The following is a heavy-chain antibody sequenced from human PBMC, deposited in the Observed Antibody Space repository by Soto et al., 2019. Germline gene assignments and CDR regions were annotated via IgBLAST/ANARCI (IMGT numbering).Heavy chain of an antibody. CDR3: VRVFDTYYFDL. Sequence: GGSLRLSCAASGLTFSSYSMNWVRQAPGKGLEWVSSISSSTNYIYYADSVKGRFTISRDNAKNSLYLQMNSLRAEDTAVYYCVRVFDTYYFDLWGQGNMVTVSS. V-gene: IGHV3-21*01. J-gene: IGHJ4*02. CDR1: GLTFSSYS. CDR2: ISSSTNYI. D-gene: IGHD3-9*01.